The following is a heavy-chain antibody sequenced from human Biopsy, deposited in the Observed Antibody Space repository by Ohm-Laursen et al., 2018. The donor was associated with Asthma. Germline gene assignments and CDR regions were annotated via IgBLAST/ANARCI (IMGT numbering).Heavy chain of an antibody. Sequence: SLRLSCTASGFSFSNFAIHWVRQAPGKGLAWVGVISKDASTQDYADSVKGRFTMARDNSRNTLDLQMNSLREEDTDVYYCVRDGTDDAFDIWGQGTVVSVSS. J-gene: IGHJ3*02. CDR2: ISKDASTQ. CDR1: GFSFSNFA. V-gene: IGHV3-30*01. CDR3: VRDGTDDAFDI. D-gene: IGHD1-1*01.